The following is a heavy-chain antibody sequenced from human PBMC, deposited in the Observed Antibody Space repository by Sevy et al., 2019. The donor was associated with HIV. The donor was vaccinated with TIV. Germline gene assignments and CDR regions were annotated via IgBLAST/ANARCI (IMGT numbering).Heavy chain of an antibody. J-gene: IGHJ4*02. Sequence: SETLSLTCTVSGGSIPSTSYYWGWIRQPPGKGLEWIGNIYYNGRTYYNPSLKSRVTISVDLSKKQFSLNLTSVTAADTATYYCARPRWLVSNYFDYWGQGALVTVSS. D-gene: IGHD6-19*01. CDR3: ARPRWLVSNYFDY. V-gene: IGHV4-39*01. CDR1: GGSIPSTSYY. CDR2: IYYNGRT.